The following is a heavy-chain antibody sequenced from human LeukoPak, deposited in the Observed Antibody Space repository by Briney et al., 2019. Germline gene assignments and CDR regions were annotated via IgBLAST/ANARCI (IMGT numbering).Heavy chain of an antibody. CDR3: ASDSRANWGPSDAFDI. CDR1: GGSFSGYY. D-gene: IGHD7-27*01. J-gene: IGHJ3*02. Sequence: PSETLSLTCAVYGGSFSGYYWSWIRQPPGKGLEWIGEINHSGSTNYNPSLKSRVTISVDTSKNQFSLKLSSVTAADTAVYYCASDSRANWGPSDAFDIWGQGTMVTVSS. CDR2: INHSGST. V-gene: IGHV4-34*01.